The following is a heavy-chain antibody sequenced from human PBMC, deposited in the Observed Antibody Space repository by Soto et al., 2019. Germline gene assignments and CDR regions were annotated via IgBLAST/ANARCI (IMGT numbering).Heavy chain of an antibody. J-gene: IGHJ4*02. V-gene: IGHV1-3*01. CDR1: GNRVANYA. D-gene: IGHD3-3*01. CDR2: INAGNGDT. Sequence: ASVKVSCKASGNRVANYAMHWVRQAPGQRLEWMGWINAGNGDTRYSQKFQGRVIIIRDTSASTAYMELSSLRSEDTAVYYCARGFGYYYYFDNWGQGTLVTVSS. CDR3: ARGFGYYYYFDN.